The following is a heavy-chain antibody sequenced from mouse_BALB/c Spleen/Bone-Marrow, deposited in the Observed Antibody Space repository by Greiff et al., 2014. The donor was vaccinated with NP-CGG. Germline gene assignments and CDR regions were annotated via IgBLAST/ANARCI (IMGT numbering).Heavy chain of an antibody. CDR1: GYTFTSYW. CDR2: IYPSNGRT. D-gene: IGHD1-1*02. CDR3: ARGGGSYYAMDY. V-gene: IGHV1S81*02. J-gene: IGHJ4*01. Sequence: VQLQQSXAELVKPEASVKLSCKASGYTFTSYWMHWVKQRPGQGLEWIGEIYPSNGRTNYNEKFKSKATLTVDKSSSTAYMQLSSLTSEDSAVYYGARGGGSYYAMDYWGQGTSVTVSS.